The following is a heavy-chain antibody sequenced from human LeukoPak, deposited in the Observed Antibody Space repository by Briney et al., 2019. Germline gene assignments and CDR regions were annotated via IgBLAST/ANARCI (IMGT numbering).Heavy chain of an antibody. D-gene: IGHD6-19*01. J-gene: IGHJ4*02. CDR2: IYHSGST. V-gene: IGHV4-38-2*01. CDR3: ASPGIAVAGTEN. Sequence: PSETLSLTCAVSGYSISSGYYWGWIRQPPGKGLEWIGSIYHSGSTYYNPSLKSRVTISVDTSKNQFSLKLSSVPAADTAVYYCASPGIAVAGTENWGQGTLVTVSS. CDR1: GYSISSGYY.